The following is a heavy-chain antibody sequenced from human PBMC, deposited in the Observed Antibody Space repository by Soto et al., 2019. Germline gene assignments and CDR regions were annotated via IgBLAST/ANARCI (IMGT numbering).Heavy chain of an antibody. CDR2: ISRGGSVI. CDR3: ASDSHAVDLGY. D-gene: IGHD3-10*01. J-gene: IGHJ4*02. CDR1: GFSFSDSY. V-gene: IGHV3-11*01. Sequence: PGGSLRLSCAASGFSFSDSYMSWIRQAPGKGLEWVSYISRGGSVIYYADSVKGRFTISRDDAKNSLYLQMNSLRAEDTAIYYCASDSHAVDLGYWGQGTLVTVS.